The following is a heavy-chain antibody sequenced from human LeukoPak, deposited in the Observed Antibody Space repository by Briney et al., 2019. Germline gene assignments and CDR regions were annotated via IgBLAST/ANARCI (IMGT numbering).Heavy chain of an antibody. J-gene: IGHJ6*04. CDR3: ARDEGSGWSPGYYYYGMDV. Sequence: PGGSLRLSCAASGFTFSSYEMNWVRQAPGKGLEWVSYISSSGSTIYYADSVKGRFTISRDNAKNSLYLLMNSLRAEDTAVYYCARDEGSGWSPGYYYYGMDVWGKGTTVTVSS. D-gene: IGHD6-19*01. CDR1: GFTFSSYE. V-gene: IGHV3-48*03. CDR2: ISSSGSTI.